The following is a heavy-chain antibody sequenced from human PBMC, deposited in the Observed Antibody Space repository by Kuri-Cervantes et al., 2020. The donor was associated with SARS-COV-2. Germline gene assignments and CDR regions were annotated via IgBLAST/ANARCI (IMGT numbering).Heavy chain of an antibody. J-gene: IGHJ6*02. CDR1: GLTFSSDS. CDR3: ARVEGEISMVRGFFITPYYYYGVDV. V-gene: IGHV3-30-3*01. CDR2: ISNDGSSK. Sequence: GGSLRLSCAASGLTFSSDSMEWVRQAPGKGLEWVAVISNDGSSKYYADSVKGRFTISRDNAKNTLYLQMNSLRAEDTAMYYCARVEGEISMVRGFFITPYYYYGVDVWGQGTAVTVSS. D-gene: IGHD3-10*01.